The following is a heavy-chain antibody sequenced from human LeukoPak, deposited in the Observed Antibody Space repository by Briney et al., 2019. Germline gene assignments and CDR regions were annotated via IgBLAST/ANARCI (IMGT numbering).Heavy chain of an antibody. V-gene: IGHV3-23*01. D-gene: IGHD3-3*01. CDR1: GFTFSTYA. J-gene: IGHJ4*02. Sequence: GGSLRLSCAASGFTFSTYAMNWVRQAPGKGLEWVAVISVRGGSTYYADSVKGRFTISRDNSKNTLYLQMNSLRAEDTAVYYCAKDTAGLVLRSPFDYWGQGTLVTVSS. CDR3: AKDTAGLVLRSPFDY. CDR2: ISVRGGST.